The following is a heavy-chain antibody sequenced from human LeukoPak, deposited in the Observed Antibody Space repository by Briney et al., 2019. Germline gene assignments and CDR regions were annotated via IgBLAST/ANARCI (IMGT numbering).Heavy chain of an antibody. J-gene: IGHJ4*02. Sequence: PGGSLRLSCAASGFTFSSYAMSWVRQAPGKGLEWVSIISGSGGSTYYADSVKGRFTISRDNSKNTLYFQMNSLRADDMCVYYCAKQCGHYYDSSAYYSDYSGQETLVTVSS. CDR3: AKQCGHYYDSSAYYSDY. CDR1: GFTFSSYA. V-gene: IGHV3-23*01. CDR2: ISGSGGST. D-gene: IGHD3-22*01.